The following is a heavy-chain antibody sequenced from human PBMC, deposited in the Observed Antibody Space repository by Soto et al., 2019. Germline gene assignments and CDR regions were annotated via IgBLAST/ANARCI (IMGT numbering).Heavy chain of an antibody. J-gene: IGHJ6*02. CDR3: ATGRGMRFLEWLPRPGGMDV. Sequence: LSLTFAVYGGSFSGYYWSWIRQPPGKGLEWIGEINHSGSTNYNPSFKSRVTISVDTSKNQFSLTLSSVTAASTDVYYCATGRGMRFLEWLPRPGGMDVWGQGTRVTVSS. CDR2: INHSGST. V-gene: IGHV4-34*01. D-gene: IGHD3-3*01. CDR1: GGSFSGYY.